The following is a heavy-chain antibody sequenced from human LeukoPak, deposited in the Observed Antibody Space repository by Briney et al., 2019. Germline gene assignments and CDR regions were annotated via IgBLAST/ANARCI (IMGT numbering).Heavy chain of an antibody. CDR2: ISGSGGST. V-gene: IGHV3-23*01. CDR3: ASQTWIHFGANDY. CDR1: GFTFSSYA. Sequence: GGSLRLSCAASGFTFSSYAMSWVRQAPGKGLEWVSAISGSGGSTYYADSVKGRFTISRDNSKNTLYLQMNSLRAEDTAVYYCASQTWIHFGANDYWGQGTLVTVSS. J-gene: IGHJ4*02. D-gene: IGHD4-17*01.